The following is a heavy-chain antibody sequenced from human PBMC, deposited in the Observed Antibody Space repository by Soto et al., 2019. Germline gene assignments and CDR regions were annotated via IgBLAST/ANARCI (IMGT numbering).Heavy chain of an antibody. CDR3: ARVRYSSSAGGLGFDP. J-gene: IGHJ5*02. D-gene: IGHD6-6*01. CDR2: SYYSGST. CDR1: GGSISSYY. V-gene: IGHV4-59*01. Sequence: QVQLQESGPGLVKPSETLSLTCTVSGGSISSYYWSWIRQPPGKGLEWIGYSYYSGSTNYNPSLKSRVTISVDTSKNQFSLKLSSVTAADTAVYYCARVRYSSSAGGLGFDPWGQGTLVTVSS.